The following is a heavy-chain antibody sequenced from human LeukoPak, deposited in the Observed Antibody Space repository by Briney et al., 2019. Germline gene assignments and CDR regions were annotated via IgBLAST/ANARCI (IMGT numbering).Heavy chain of an antibody. V-gene: IGHV3-72*01. CDR1: GFTFSDHY. CDR3: TRDQTPYY. J-gene: IGHJ4*02. Sequence: QPGGSLRLSCAASGFTFSDHYMGWVRQAPGKGLEWVGRIRNKANSYTTEYAASVKGRFTISRDDSKNSLYLQMNSLKTEDTAVYYCTRDQTPYYWGQGTLVTVSS. CDR2: IRNKANSYTT.